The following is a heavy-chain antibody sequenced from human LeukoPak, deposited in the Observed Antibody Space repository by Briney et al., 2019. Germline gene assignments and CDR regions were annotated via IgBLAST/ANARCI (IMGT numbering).Heavy chain of an antibody. J-gene: IGHJ4*02. CDR2: IYYSGSP. V-gene: IGHV4-59*01. Sequence: SETLSLTCTVSGASITDYYWSWIRQPPAKGLERIGYIYYSGSPNYNPSLKSRVTLSLDTSQNQFSLKLTSVTAADTAVYYCAYGGDAYKTGYWGQGTLVTVSS. CDR3: AYGGDAYKTGY. D-gene: IGHD5-24*01. CDR1: GASITDYY.